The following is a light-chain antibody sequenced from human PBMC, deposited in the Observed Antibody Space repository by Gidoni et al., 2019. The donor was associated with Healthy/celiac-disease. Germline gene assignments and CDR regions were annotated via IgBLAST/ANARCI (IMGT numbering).Light chain of an antibody. Sequence: ETVLTQSPATLSLSIGERATLSCRASQSVSSYLAWYHQKPGQAPRLLIYDASSGSGTDFTPTISSLEPADFAVYYCQQRSNWPPAFGGGTKVEIK. CDR2: DAS. CDR1: QSVSSY. V-gene: IGKV3-11*01. J-gene: IGKJ4*01. CDR3: QQRSNWPPA.